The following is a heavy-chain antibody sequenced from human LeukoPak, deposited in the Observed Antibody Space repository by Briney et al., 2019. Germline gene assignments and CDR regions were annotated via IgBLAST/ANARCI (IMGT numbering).Heavy chain of an antibody. J-gene: IGHJ4*02. CDR1: GFTFSSYW. CDR2: IKSDGSNT. V-gene: IGHV3-74*01. D-gene: IGHD4-17*01. CDR3: ARGAYGAYYFDY. Sequence: GGSLRLSCAASGFTFSSYWMPWVRQAPGKGLVWVSRIKSDGSNTNYADSVKGRFTISRDNARNTLYLQMNSLRAEDTAVYYCARGAYGAYYFDYWGQGTLVTVSS.